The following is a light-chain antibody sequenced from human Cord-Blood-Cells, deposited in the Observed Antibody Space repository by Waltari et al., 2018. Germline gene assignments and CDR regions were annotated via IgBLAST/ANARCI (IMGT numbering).Light chain of an antibody. Sequence: EIVLTQSPATLSLSPGERATLFCRASQSVSSYLAWYQQKPGQAPRLLIYDASNRATGIPARFSGSGSGTDFTLTNSSLEPEDFAVYYCQQRSNWPRALAFGGGTKVEIK. J-gene: IGKJ4*01. CDR3: QQRSNWPRALA. V-gene: IGKV3-11*01. CDR2: DAS. CDR1: QSVSSY.